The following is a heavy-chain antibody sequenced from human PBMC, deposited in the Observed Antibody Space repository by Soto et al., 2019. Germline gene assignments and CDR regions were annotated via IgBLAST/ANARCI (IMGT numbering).Heavy chain of an antibody. Sequence: QMQLVQSGAEVKEPGDSVRVSCEASGFTFTAYYIHWVRQAPGQGLEWMGWINPKFGDTTYAQDFQGRVSMTRDMSISTVYMELSRLTSDDTAIYYCARNMVYYYGRGSGNGHGVWGQGTTVTVFS. V-gene: IGHV1-2*02. D-gene: IGHD3-10*02. CDR1: GFTFTAYY. CDR3: ARNMVYYYGRGSGNGHGV. CDR2: INPKFGDT. J-gene: IGHJ6*02.